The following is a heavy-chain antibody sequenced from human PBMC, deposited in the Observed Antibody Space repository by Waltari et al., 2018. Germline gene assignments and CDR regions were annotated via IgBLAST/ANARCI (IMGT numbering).Heavy chain of an antibody. V-gene: IGHV3-33*01. CDR3: ARDSSGLFDY. J-gene: IGHJ4*02. Sequence: QVQLVESGGGVVQPGRSLRLSCAASGFTFSSHGMHWVRQGPGKGREWWAVIWYDGSNKYYADSVKGRFTISRDNSKNTLYLQMNSLRAEDTAVYYCARDSSGLFDYWGQGTLVTVSS. CDR2: IWYDGSNK. CDR1: GFTFSSHG. D-gene: IGHD6-19*01.